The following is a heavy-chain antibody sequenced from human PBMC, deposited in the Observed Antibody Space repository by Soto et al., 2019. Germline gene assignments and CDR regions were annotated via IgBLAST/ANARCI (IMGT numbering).Heavy chain of an antibody. CDR2: ISAYNGNT. V-gene: IGHV1-18*04. D-gene: IGHD2-2*01. Sequence: GASVKVSCKASGYTFTSYGISWVRQAPGQGLEWMGWISAYNGNTNYAQKLQGRVTMTTDTSTSTAYMELRSLRSDDTAVYYCAREGDIVVVPAAVNWFDPWGQGTLVTVSS. CDR3: AREGDIVVVPAAVNWFDP. J-gene: IGHJ5*02. CDR1: GYTFTSYG.